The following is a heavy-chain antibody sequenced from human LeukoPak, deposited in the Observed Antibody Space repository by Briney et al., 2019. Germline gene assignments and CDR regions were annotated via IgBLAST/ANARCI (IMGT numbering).Heavy chain of an antibody. D-gene: IGHD6-13*01. V-gene: IGHV3-21*01. Sequence: GGSLRLSCAASGFTFSSYSMNWVRQAPGKGLEWVSSISSSSSYIYYADSVKGRFTISRDNAKNSLYLQMNSLRAEDTAVYYCARVFGAAAGTYDYWGQGTLVTVPS. CDR1: GFTFSSYS. J-gene: IGHJ4*02. CDR2: ISSSSSYI. CDR3: ARVFGAAAGTYDY.